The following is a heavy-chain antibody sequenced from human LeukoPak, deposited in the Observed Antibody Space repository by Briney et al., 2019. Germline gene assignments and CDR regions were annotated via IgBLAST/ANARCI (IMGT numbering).Heavy chain of an antibody. V-gene: IGHV4-4*07. CDR1: GGSISSYY. J-gene: IGHJ6*03. D-gene: IGHD6-19*01. CDR2: IYTSGST. Sequence: SETLSLTCTVSGGSISSYYWSWIRQPAGKGLEWIGRIYTSGSTNYNPSLKSRVTMSVDTSKNQFSLKLSSVTAADTAVYYCVRVAVAGRNYYYYMDVWGKGTTVTVSS. CDR3: VRVAVAGRNYYYYMDV.